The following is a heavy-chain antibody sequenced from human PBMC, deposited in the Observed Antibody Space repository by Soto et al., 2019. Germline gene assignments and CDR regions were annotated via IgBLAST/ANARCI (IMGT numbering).Heavy chain of an antibody. V-gene: IGHV1-69*13. J-gene: IGHJ4*02. D-gene: IGHD2-21*02. CDR1: GGTVSSYA. Sequence: SVKVSCKVSGGTVSSYAISWVRQAPGQGLEWMGGIIPIFGTANYAQKFQGRVTITADESTSTAYMELSSLRSEDTAVYYCASRRCGGDCYPLFFDYWGKGPLVTVSS. CDR3: ASRRCGGDCYPLFFDY. CDR2: IIPIFGTA.